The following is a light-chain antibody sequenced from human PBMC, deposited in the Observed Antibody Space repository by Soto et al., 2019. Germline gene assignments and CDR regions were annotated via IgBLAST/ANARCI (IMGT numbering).Light chain of an antibody. Sequence: ATQMTQSPSSLSASVGDRVTITCRASHDIRSDLAWYQKKSGKAPKLLIYAASSLQSGVPSRFSGSGSGSYFTLTISSLQPVDFATYYCLQDYTYPRTFGQGTSVEI. V-gene: IGKV1-6*01. J-gene: IGKJ1*01. CDR2: AAS. CDR3: LQDYTYPRT. CDR1: HDIRSD.